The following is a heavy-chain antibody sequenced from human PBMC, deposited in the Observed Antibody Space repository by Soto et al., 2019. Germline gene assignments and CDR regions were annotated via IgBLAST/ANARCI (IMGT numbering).Heavy chain of an antibody. J-gene: IGHJ6*02. CDR2: MNPNSGNT. CDR1: GYTFTSYD. Sequence: VKVSCKASGYTFTSYDINWVRQATGQGLEWMGWMNPNSGNTGYAQKFQGRVTMTRNTSISTAYMELSSLRSEDTAVYYCARRGYIISWYYYYHYGMAFCAQGSTIPVSS. D-gene: IGHD6-13*01. CDR3: ARRGYIISWYYYYHYGMAF. V-gene: IGHV1-8*01.